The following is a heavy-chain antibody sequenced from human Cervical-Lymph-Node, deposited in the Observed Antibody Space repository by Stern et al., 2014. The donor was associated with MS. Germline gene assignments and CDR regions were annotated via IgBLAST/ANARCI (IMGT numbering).Heavy chain of an antibody. CDR3: AREHYYDSTVYYPLFDC. V-gene: IGHV3-30-3*01. Sequence: DQLVESGGGVVQPGRSLRLSCVASGFTFSNYAMHWVRQAPGKGLAWVAIISHGGSDKYYADAVKGRFTISRDNSKNTLYLQMNSLRAEDTAVYYCAREHYYDSTVYYPLFDCWGQGTLVTVSS. J-gene: IGHJ4*02. D-gene: IGHD3-22*01. CDR2: ISHGGSDK. CDR1: GFTFSNYA.